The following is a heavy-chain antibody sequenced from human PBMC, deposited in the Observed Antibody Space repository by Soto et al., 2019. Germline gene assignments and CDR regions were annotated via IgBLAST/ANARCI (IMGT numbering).Heavy chain of an antibody. CDR1: GFTFKGYT. CDR2: IIKDGSEK. V-gene: IGHV3-7*03. Sequence: GSLRLSCRASGFTFKGYTMNWVRQAPGKGLERVANIIKDGSEKSYVDSVKGRFTISRDNAKNSLYLEMNSLRVEDTAVYYCARDWGGLGYWGQGTLVTVSS. CDR3: ARDWGGLGY. D-gene: IGHD3-10*01. J-gene: IGHJ4*02.